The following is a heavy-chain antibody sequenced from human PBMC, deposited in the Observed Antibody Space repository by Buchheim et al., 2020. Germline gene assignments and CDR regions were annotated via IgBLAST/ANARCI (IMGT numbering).Heavy chain of an antibody. D-gene: IGHD4-11*01. V-gene: IGHV3-74*01. CDR2: IHSDGSST. CDR3: ASLTTTVTTQYYFDY. J-gene: IGHJ4*02. Sequence: EVQLVESGGGLVQPGGSLRLSCAASGFTFSSYWMHWVRQAPGKGLVWVSHIHSDGSSTSYADSVKGRFTISRDNAKNTLILQMNSLRAEDTAVYYCASLTTTVTTQYYFDYWGQGTL. CDR1: GFTFSSYW.